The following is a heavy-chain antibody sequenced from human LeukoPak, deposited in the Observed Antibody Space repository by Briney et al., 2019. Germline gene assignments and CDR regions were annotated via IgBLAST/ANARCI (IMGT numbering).Heavy chain of an antibody. CDR2: INHGGST. CDR1: GGSFSGYY. D-gene: IGHD5-18*01. J-gene: IGHJ4*02. CDR3: RQSGYSYADDY. Sequence: PSETLSLTCAVYGGSFSGYYWSWIRQPPGKGLEWIGEINHGGSTNYNPSLKSRVTISVDTSKNQFSLKLSSVTAADTAVYYCRQSGYSYADDYWGQGTLVTVSS. V-gene: IGHV4-34*01.